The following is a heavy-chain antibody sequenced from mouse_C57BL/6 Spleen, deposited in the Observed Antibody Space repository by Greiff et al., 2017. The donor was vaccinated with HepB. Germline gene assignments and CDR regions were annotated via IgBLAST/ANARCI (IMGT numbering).Heavy chain of an antibody. CDR3: ARGLGSSSLAY. CDR1: GFTFSDYG. D-gene: IGHD1-1*01. Sequence: EVMLVESGGGLVKPGGSLKLSCAASGFTFSDYGMHWVRQAPEKGLEWVAYISSGSSTIYYADTVKGRFTISRDNAKNTLFLQMTSLRSEDTAMYYCARGLGSSSLAYWGQGTLVTVSA. V-gene: IGHV5-17*01. CDR2: ISSGSSTI. J-gene: IGHJ3*01.